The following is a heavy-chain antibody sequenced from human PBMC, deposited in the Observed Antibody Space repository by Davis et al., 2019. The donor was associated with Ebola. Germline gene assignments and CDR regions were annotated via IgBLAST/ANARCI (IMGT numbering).Heavy chain of an antibody. D-gene: IGHD3-10*01. J-gene: IGHJ6*02. CDR3: ARDGLLWFGELLWVDYGMDV. V-gene: IGHV3-48*02. CDR2: ISSSSSTI. CDR1: GFTFSSYS. Sequence: PGGSLRLSCAASGFTFSSYSMNWVRQAPGKGLEWVSYISSSSSTIYYADSVKGRFTISRDNAKNSLYLQMNSLRDEDTAVYYCARDGLLWFGELLWVDYGMDVWGQGTTVTVSS.